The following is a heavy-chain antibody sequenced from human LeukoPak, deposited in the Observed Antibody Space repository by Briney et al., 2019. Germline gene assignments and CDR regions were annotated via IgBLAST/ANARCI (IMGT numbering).Heavy chain of an antibody. CDR2: TYYRSKWYN. CDR1: GDSISSISVA. V-gene: IGHV6-1*01. Sequence: SQTLSLTCAISGDSISSISVAWNWIRQSPSRGLEWLGRTYYRSKWYNEYAVSVKGRININPDPAKNQFSLQLNSVTPEDTAVYYCALARSEYHYGMDVWGQGATVTVSS. CDR3: ALARSEYHYGMDV. J-gene: IGHJ6*02.